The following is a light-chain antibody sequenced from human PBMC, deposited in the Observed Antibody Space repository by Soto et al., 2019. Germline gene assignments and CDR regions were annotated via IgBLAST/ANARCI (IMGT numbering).Light chain of an antibody. CDR3: SSYTSSGSYV. V-gene: IGLV2-14*01. CDR1: SSDVSAYNY. CDR2: EVS. J-gene: IGLJ1*01. Sequence: QSVLTQPASVSGSPGQSITISCTGTSSDVSAYNYVSWYQQHPGKAPKLMIYEVSNRPSGVSNRFSGSKSGNTASLTIFGLQAEDEADYYCSSYTSSGSYVFGTGTKVTVL.